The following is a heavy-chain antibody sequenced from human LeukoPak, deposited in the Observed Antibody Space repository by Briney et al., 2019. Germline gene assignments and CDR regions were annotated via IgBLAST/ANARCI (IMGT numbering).Heavy chain of an antibody. CDR2: TSYDGSNK. D-gene: IGHD2-2*01. J-gene: IGHJ4*02. Sequence: GGSLRLSCVVSGFTFNDYVVHWVRQAPGKGLEWVAVTSYDGSNKYYADSVKGRFTISRDNSKNTLYLQMNSLRAEDTAVYYCAREDAHCSSTSCPEGGFDYWGQGTLVTVSS. CDR1: GFTFNDYV. CDR3: AREDAHCSSTSCPEGGFDY. V-gene: IGHV3-30-3*01.